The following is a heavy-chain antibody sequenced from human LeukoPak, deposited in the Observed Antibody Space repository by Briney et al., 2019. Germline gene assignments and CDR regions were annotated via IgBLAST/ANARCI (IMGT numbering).Heavy chain of an antibody. J-gene: IGHJ4*02. V-gene: IGHV1-24*01. D-gene: IGHD1-26*01. CDR3: ATDLQGGASNY. CDR1: GYTFTGYY. CDR2: FDPEDGET. Sequence: GASVKVSCKASGYTFTGYYMHWVRQAPGKGLEWMGGFDPEDGETIYAQKFQGRVTMTEDTSTDTAYMELSSLRSEDTAVYYCATDLQGGASNYWGQGTLVTVSS.